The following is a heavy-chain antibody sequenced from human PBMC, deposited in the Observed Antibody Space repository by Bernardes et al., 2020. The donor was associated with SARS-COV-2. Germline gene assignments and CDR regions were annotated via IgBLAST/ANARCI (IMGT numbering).Heavy chain of an antibody. Sequence: GGSLRLSCTVSEFSFSNNWMTWVRQAPGKGLEWVANINQDGSKKYYVDSVKGRFSISRDSAKNSLFLQMNSLRVEDTAVYYCARANIAAGGRFPSWFDPWGQGSLLTVSS. CDR3: ARANIAAGGRFPSWFDP. CDR1: EFSFSNNW. CDR2: INQDGSKK. J-gene: IGHJ5*02. D-gene: IGHD6-13*01. V-gene: IGHV3-7*04.